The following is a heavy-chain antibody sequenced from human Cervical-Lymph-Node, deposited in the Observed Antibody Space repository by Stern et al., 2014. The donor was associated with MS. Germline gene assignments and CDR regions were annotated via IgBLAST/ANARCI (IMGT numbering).Heavy chain of an antibody. V-gene: IGHV4-59*01. CDR2: PHYSGRT. Sequence: VQLEESGPGLAKTSETPSLMYSVSSGLLGNNHWSWIRQPPGNGLEWIGNPHYSGRTYYNPYLKSRVTISLDTSKNQLSLRLSSVTAADTAVYYCARAGPYDYIWGNFRHRAFYFDSWGQGALVTVSS. CDR3: ARAGPYDYIWGNFRHRAFYFDS. CDR1: SGLLGNNH. D-gene: IGHD3-16*02. J-gene: IGHJ4*02.